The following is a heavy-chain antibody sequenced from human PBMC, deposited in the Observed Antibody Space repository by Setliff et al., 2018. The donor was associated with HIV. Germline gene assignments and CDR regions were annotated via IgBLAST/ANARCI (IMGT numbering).Heavy chain of an antibody. D-gene: IGHD3-22*01. CDR3: GGNGYYSIDY. V-gene: IGHV4-59*12. CDR1: GGSISSYY. Sequence: SETLSLTCTVSGGSISSYYWSWIRQPPGKGLEWIGNIHCSGSTYYNPSLQSRVTISVDKSKSQFSLKLNSVTAADTAVYYCGGNGYYSIDYWGQGTLVTVSS. CDR2: IHCSGST. J-gene: IGHJ4*02.